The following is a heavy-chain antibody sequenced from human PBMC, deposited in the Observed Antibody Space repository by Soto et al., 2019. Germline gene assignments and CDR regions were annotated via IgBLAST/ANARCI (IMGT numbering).Heavy chain of an antibody. CDR1: GFTFSSYS. V-gene: IGHV3-30-3*01. CDR3: ASSYSNFDYYGMDV. J-gene: IGHJ6*02. CDR2: ISYDGSNK. Sequence: GGSLRLSCAASGFTFSSYSMHWVRPAPGKGLEWVAVISYDGSNKYYADSVKGRFTISRDNSKNTLYLQMNSLRAEDTAVYYCASSYSNFDYYGMDVWGQGTTVTVSS. D-gene: IGHD4-4*01.